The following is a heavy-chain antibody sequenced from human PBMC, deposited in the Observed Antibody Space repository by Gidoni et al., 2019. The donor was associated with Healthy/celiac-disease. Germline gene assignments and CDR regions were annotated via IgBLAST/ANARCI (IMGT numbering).Heavy chain of an antibody. CDR3: ARGQGYSYGFDY. D-gene: IGHD5-18*01. Sequence: QVQLVQSGAEVKKPGASVKVSCKASGSPFTSYDINWVRQATGQGLEWMGWMNPNSGNTGYAQKFQGRVTMNRNTSISTAYMELSSLRSEDTAVYYCARGQGYSYGFDYWGQGTLVTVSS. CDR1: GSPFTSYD. V-gene: IGHV1-8*01. J-gene: IGHJ4*02. CDR2: MNPNSGNT.